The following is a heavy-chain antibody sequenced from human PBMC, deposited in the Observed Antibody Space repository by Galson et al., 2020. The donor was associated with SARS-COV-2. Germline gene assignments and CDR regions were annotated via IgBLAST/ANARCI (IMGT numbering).Heavy chain of an antibody. V-gene: IGHV3-23*01. CDR1: GFTFSSYA. D-gene: IGHD3-10*01. Sequence: GGSLRLSCAASGFTFSSYAMSWVRQAPGKGLEWVSAISGSGGSTYYADSVKGRFTISRDNSKNPLYLQMNSLRAEDTAVYYCAKDYDGSGSYSDACDIWGQGTMVTVSS. CDR2: ISGSGGST. J-gene: IGHJ3*02. CDR3: AKDYDGSGSYSDACDI.